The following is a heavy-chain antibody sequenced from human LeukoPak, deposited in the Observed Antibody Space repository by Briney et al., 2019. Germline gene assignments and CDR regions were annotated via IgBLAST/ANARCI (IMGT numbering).Heavy chain of an antibody. J-gene: IGHJ4*02. D-gene: IGHD6-19*01. Sequence: GGSLRLSCAASGFTFSSHSMHWVRQAPGKGLEYVSGIRSDGTSTYYAKSVKDRFTISRDNSKNTLELQMGSLRAEDMAVYYCARRGSGWEFDLCGQGTLVTVSS. CDR2: IRSDGTST. CDR3: ARRGSGWEFDL. CDR1: GFTFSSHS. V-gene: IGHV3-64*01.